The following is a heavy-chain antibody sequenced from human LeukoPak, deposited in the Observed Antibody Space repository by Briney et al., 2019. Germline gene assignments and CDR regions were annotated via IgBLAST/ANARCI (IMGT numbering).Heavy chain of an antibody. CDR3: ARNTATITTPFDY. CDR1: GYTFTSYD. V-gene: IGHV1-8*03. J-gene: IGHJ4*02. D-gene: IGHD4-11*01. CDR2: MNPNSGNT. Sequence: ASVKVSCKASGYTFTSYDINWVRQATGQGLGWMGWMNPNSGNTGYAQKFQGRVTITRNTSISTAYMELSSLRSEDTAVYYCARNTATITTPFDYWGQGTLVTVSS.